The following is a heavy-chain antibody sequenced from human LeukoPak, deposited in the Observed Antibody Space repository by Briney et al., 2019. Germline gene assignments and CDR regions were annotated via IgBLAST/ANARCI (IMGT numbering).Heavy chain of an antibody. J-gene: IGHJ3*02. V-gene: IGHV5-51*01. CDR3: ARRGPYCSGGSCYPGAFDI. CDR2: IYPGDSDT. D-gene: IGHD2-15*01. Sequence: GESLKISCKGSGYSFTSYWIGWVRQMPGKGLEWMGIIYPGDSDTRYSPSFQGQVTISADKSISTAYLQWSSLKASDTATYYCARRGPYCSGGSCYPGAFDIWGQGTMVTVSS. CDR1: GYSFTSYW.